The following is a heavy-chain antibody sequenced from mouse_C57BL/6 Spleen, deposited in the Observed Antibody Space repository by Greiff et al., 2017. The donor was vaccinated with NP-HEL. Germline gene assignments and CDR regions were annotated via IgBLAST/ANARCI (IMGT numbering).Heavy chain of an antibody. CDR3: AREAGTVAYYFDY. Sequence: EVHLVESGGGLVKPGGSLKLSCAASGFTFSSYAMSWVRQTPEKRLEWVATISDGGSYTYYPDNVKGRFTISRDNAKNNLYLQMSHLKSEDTAMYYCAREAGTVAYYFDYWGQGTTLTVSS. V-gene: IGHV5-4*01. J-gene: IGHJ2*01. CDR2: ISDGGSYT. CDR1: GFTFSSYA. D-gene: IGHD1-1*01.